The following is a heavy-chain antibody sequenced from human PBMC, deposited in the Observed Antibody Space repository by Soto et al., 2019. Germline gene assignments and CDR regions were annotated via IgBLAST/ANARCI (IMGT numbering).Heavy chain of an antibody. CDR2: IIPMFYTT. D-gene: IGHD5-12*01. CDR3: TRHRGYSSGYWGQDF. V-gene: IGHV1-69*01. J-gene: IGHJ4*02. Sequence: QVQLVQSGAEVKKPGSSVKVSCKASGGAFGSYAINWVRQAPGQGLEWMGGIIPMFYTTNYAQGFQGRVTVTADESTSTVYLELTRLRSEDTAMYYCTRHRGYSSGYWGQDFWGQGTLVTVSS. CDR1: GGAFGSYA.